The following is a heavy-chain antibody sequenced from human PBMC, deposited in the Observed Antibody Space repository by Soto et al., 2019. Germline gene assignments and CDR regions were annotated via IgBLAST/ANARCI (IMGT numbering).Heavy chain of an antibody. CDR2: IYYSGST. V-gene: IGHV4-59*01. CDR3: ARVWGGAFDI. J-gene: IGHJ3*02. CDR1: GGSISSYY. Sequence: LSLTCTVSGGSISSYYWGWIRQPPGKGLEWIGYIYYSGSTNYNPSLKSRVTISVDTSKNQFSLKLSSVTAADTAVYYCARVWGGAFDIWGQGTMVTVSS. D-gene: IGHD3-10*01.